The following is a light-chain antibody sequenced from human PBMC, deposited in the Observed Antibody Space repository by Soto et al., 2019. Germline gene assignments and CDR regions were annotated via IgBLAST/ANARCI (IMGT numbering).Light chain of an antibody. Sequence: DIVWTQSPGPLSLSPGERAPLSGRASQTVRNNYLAWYQQKPGQAPRLLIYDASSRATGIPDRFSGGGSGTDFTLTIGRLEPEDFAVYYCQQFSSYPLTFGGGTKVDIK. CDR3: QQFSSYPLT. CDR2: DAS. J-gene: IGKJ4*01. V-gene: IGKV3-20*01. CDR1: QTVRNNY.